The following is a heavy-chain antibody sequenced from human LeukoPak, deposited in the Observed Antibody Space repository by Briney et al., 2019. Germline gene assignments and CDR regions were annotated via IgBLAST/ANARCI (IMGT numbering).Heavy chain of an antibody. Sequence: GGSLRLSCAASGLTFSNYAMTWVRQAPGKGLEWVSTIRSSGNSTYSADSVKGRFTISRDNSQNTLFLQMNSLRAEDAAVYYCAIDLAYCGGDCYSYDYWGQGTLVTVSS. CDR3: AIDLAYCGGDCYSYDY. CDR1: GLTFSNYA. V-gene: IGHV3-23*01. D-gene: IGHD2-21*02. J-gene: IGHJ4*02. CDR2: IRSSGNST.